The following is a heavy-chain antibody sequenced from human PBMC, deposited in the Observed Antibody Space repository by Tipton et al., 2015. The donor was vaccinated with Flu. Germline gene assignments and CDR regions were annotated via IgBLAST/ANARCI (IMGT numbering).Heavy chain of an antibody. CDR1: GFTVSTNY. V-gene: IGHV3-53*01. J-gene: IGHJ4*02. CDR3: IQLDNSGWYSLDY. CDR2: IFGGDFT. D-gene: IGHD6-19*01. Sequence: AVSGFTVSTNYMAWVRQAAGKGLEWVSVIFGGDFTYYADSVKGRFTISRDYSKITFYLQMNSLRADDTAINDSIQLDNSGWYSLDYWGQGTLVTVSS.